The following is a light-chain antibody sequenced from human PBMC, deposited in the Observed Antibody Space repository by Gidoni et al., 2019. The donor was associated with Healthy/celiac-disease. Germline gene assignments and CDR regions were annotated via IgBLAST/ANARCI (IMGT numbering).Light chain of an antibody. CDR3: QQSYSTPTRT. Sequence: DIQMTQSPSSLSAFVGDRVTITCRASQSISSYLNWYQQKPGKAPKLLIYAASSLQSGVPSRFSGSGSGTDFTLTISSLQPEDFATYYCQQSYSTPTRTFGQGTKVEIK. J-gene: IGKJ1*01. CDR2: AAS. CDR1: QSISSY. V-gene: IGKV1-39*01.